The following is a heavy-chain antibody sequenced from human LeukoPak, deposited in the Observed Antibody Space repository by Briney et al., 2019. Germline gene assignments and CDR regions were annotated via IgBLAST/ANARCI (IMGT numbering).Heavy chain of an antibody. CDR1: GFTFSSYG. V-gene: IGHV3-33*01. J-gene: IGHJ4*02. Sequence: GRSLRPSCAASGFTFSSYGMHWVRQAPGKGLEWVAVIWYDGSNKYYADSVKGRFTISRDNSKNTLYLQMNSLRAEDTAVYYCARELNGYYYGSGSYYVGGYWGQGTLVTVSS. CDR3: ARELNGYYYGSGSYYVGGY. D-gene: IGHD3-10*01. CDR2: IWYDGSNK.